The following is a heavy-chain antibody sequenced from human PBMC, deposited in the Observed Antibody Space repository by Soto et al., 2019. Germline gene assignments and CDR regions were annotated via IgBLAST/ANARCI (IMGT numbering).Heavy chain of an antibody. CDR1: GFTFDDYA. CDR2: ISWNSDNT. Sequence: EVHLVESGGGVAQPGGSLRLSCATSGFTFDDYAMHWVRQAPGKGLEWVSGISWNSDNTGYADSVKGRFTISRDNAKRSLFLQMNSLTSEDTASYFCTRTTWRNGEPLDSLGQGTLGTVS. V-gene: IGHV3-9*01. J-gene: IGHJ4*02. D-gene: IGHD1-1*01. CDR3: TRTTWRNGEPLDS.